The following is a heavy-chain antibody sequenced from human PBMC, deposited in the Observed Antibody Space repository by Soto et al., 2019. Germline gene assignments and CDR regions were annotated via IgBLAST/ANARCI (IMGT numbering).Heavy chain of an antibody. CDR1: GGSISSYY. J-gene: IGHJ6*03. Sequence: PSETLSLTCTVSGGSISSYYWSWIRQPPGKGLEWIGYIYYSGSTNYNPSLKSRVTISVDTSKNQFSLKLSSVTAADTAVYYCARHESYSNYGYYYYYMDVWGKGTTVTVSS. V-gene: IGHV4-59*08. D-gene: IGHD4-4*01. CDR2: IYYSGST. CDR3: ARHESYSNYGYYYYYMDV.